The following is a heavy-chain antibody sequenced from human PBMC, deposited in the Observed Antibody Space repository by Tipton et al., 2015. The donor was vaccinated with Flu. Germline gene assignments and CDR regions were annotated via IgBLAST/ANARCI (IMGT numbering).Heavy chain of an antibody. V-gene: IGHV1-2*02. J-gene: IGHJ4*02. Sequence: QVQLVQSGAEVKKPGASVKVSCKASGYAFTGYYIHWVRQAPGQGLEWMGWVNPNSGVTNYAQKFQGRVTMTRDTSISTAYMELSRLRSDDTAVYYCAREGSSGWYGIDYWGQGTLVTVSS. D-gene: IGHD6-19*01. CDR1: GYAFTGYY. CDR3: AREGSSGWYGIDY. CDR2: VNPNSGVT.